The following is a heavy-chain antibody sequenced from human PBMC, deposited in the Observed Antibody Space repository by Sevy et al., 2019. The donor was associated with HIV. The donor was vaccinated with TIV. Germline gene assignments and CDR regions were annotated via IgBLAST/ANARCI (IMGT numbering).Heavy chain of an antibody. CDR2: ISRSGTTR. J-gene: IGHJ4*02. D-gene: IGHD3-10*01. Sequence: GGSLRLSCAASGFSFSDYGMHWVRQAPGKGLEWVSYISRSGTTRHYADSVRGRFTISRDDAKNSLYLQMSSLRDEDTAVYYCARDDTASYLPVSWGQGTLVTVSS. CDR1: GFSFSDYG. CDR3: ARDDTASYLPVS. V-gene: IGHV3-48*02.